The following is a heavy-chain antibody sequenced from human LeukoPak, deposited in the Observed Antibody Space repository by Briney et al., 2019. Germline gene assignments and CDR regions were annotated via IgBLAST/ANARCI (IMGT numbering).Heavy chain of an antibody. CDR2: ISGSGVTT. D-gene: IGHD7-27*01. CDR1: GFTFSSYA. V-gene: IGHV3-23*01. Sequence: GGSLRLSCEASGFTFSSYAMSWVRQAPGKGLEWVSAISGSGVTTRYAGSVKGRFSISRDNSKNTLYLQMNSLRAEDTAVYYCAKEGENWGSHYFDYWGQGTLVTVSS. J-gene: IGHJ4*02. CDR3: AKEGENWGSHYFDY.